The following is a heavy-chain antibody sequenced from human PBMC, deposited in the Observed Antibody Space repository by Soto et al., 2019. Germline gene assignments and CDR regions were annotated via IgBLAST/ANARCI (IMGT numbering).Heavy chain of an antibody. CDR1: GGTFSSYA. J-gene: IGHJ5*02. Sequence: SVKVSCKASGGTFSSYAISWVRQAPGQGLEWMGGIIPIFGTANYAQKFQGRVTITADESTSTAYMELSSLRSEDTAVYYCAREVGATLNWFDPWGQGTLVTVSS. CDR3: AREVGATLNWFDP. CDR2: IIPIFGTA. V-gene: IGHV1-69*13. D-gene: IGHD1-26*01.